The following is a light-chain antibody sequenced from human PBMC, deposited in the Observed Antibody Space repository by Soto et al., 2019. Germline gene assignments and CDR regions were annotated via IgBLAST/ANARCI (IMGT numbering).Light chain of an antibody. Sequence: QSVLTQPPSASGTPGQRVTISCSGSSSNIGSNTVNWYQQLPGTAPKLLIYSNNQRPSGVPDRFSGSKSGTSASLAISGVQSEEEADYYCAAWDDSLNGVVFGGGTKLTVL. J-gene: IGLJ2*01. CDR1: SSNIGSNT. CDR2: SNN. V-gene: IGLV1-44*01. CDR3: AAWDDSLNGVV.